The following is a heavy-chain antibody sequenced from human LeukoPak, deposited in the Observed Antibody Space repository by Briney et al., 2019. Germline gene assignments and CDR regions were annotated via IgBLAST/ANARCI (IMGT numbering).Heavy chain of an antibody. CDR1: GGSISSYY. Sequence: SETLSLTCTVSGGSISSYYWSWIRQPPGKGLEWIGYIDDSGNTNYNPSLSSRVTISLDTSKNQFSLKLNPVATADTAVYYCARGVAVAGSGGFDYWGQGTLVTVSS. CDR2: IDDSGNT. V-gene: IGHV4-59*01. J-gene: IGHJ4*02. D-gene: IGHD6-19*01. CDR3: ARGVAVAGSGGFDY.